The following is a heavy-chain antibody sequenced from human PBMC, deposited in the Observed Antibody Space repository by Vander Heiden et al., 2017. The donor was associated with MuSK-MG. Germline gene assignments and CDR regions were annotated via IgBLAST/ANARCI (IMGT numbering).Heavy chain of an antibody. Sequence: QVQLQQSGPGLVKPSQTLSLTCAISGDSVSSNSAAWSWIRQSPWRGLEWLGRTYYRSKWYYDYAVSVKSRLAISPDTSKNQCSLKLNSVTTEETAVYYCAIVYCSGGYCGDGMDVWGQGTTVTVSS. J-gene: IGHJ6*02. CDR2: TYYRSKWYY. CDR1: GDSVSSNSAA. CDR3: AIVYCSGGYCGDGMDV. D-gene: IGHD2-15*01. V-gene: IGHV6-1*01.